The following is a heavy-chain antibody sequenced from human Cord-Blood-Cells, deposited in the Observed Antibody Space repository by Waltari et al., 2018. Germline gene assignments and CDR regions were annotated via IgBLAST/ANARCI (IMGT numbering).Heavy chain of an antibody. J-gene: IGHJ1*01. CDR1: GGSISSSSYY. Sequence: QLQLQESGPGLVKPSETLSLTCTVSGGSISSSSYYWGWIRQPPGKGLAWIGSIYYSGSTYYNPSLKSRVTISVDTSKNQFSLKLSSVTAADTAVYYCARQRIDTDYDILTGSYFQHWGQGTLVTVSS. CDR2: IYYSGST. CDR3: ARQRIDTDYDILTGSYFQH. D-gene: IGHD3-9*01. V-gene: IGHV4-39*01.